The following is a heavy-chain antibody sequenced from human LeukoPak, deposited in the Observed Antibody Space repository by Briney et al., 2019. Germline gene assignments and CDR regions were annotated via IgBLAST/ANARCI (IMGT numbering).Heavy chain of an antibody. V-gene: IGHV4-39*01. J-gene: IGHJ4*02. CDR3: ARLVVSSWYHEVLLGRDY. CDR1: GASISSRPYC. Sequence: SETLSLTCTVSGASISSRPYCWGWIRQPPGKGLEWLGNFYYSGSTYYKPSLKSRVTISVDTSKNQISLKLSSVTAADTAVYYCARLVVSSWYHEVLLGRDYWGQGTLVTVSS. D-gene: IGHD6-13*01. CDR2: FYYSGST.